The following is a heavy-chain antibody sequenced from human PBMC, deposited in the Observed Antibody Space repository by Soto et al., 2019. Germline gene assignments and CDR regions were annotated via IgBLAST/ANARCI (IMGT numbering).Heavy chain of an antibody. CDR1: GFTFSSSA. J-gene: IGHJ6*03. CDR3: AKGSRGAYYYCMDV. CDR2: ISNSGGTT. V-gene: IGHV3-23*01. Sequence: EVQMLESGGGLVQPGGSLRLSCAASGFTFSSSAMNWVRQAPGKGLEWVSSISNSGGTTSYADSVKGRFTISRDNSNTALYLQMNSLRAEDTAVYYCAKGSRGAYYYCMDVWGKGTTVTVSS.